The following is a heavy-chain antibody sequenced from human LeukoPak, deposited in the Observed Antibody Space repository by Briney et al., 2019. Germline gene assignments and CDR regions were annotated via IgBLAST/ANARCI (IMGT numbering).Heavy chain of an antibody. CDR1: GGTFSSFA. CDR3: ASPTYYDFWSGYHQFDN. V-gene: IGHV1-69*05. Sequence: SVKVSCKASGGTFSSFAISWVRQAPGQGLEWMGRIIPIYGMTNYAQKFQGRVTITTDESTSTAYMDLRSLRSEDTAVYFCASPTYYDFWSGYHQFDNWGQGTLVTVSS. J-gene: IGHJ4*02. D-gene: IGHD3-3*01. CDR2: IIPIYGMT.